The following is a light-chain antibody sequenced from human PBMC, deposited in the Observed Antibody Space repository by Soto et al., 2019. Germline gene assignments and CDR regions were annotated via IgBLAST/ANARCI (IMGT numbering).Light chain of an antibody. V-gene: IGLV1-44*01. CDR1: SSNIGSNA. CDR2: SNN. Sequence: HSVLTQPPSASGTPGQRVTISCSGSSSNIGSNAVNWYQQLPGTAPTLLIYSNNQRPSGVPDRFSGSKSGTSASLAVNGLQSEDEADYYCAAWDDSLNGPLFGGGTKVTVL. J-gene: IGLJ3*02. CDR3: AAWDDSLNGPL.